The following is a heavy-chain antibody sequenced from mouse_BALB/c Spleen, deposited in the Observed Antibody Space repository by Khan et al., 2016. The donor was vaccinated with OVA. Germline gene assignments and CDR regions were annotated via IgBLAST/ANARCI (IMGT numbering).Heavy chain of an antibody. CDR3: ASGCYWYVDD. CDR2: INTYTGEP. CDR1: GYTFTNYG. J-gene: IGHJ1*01. V-gene: IGHV9-3-1*01. Sequence: QIQLVQSGPELKKPGETVKISCKASGYTFTNYGMNWVKQAPGKGLKWMGWINTYTGEPTYADDFKGRFAFSLETSASTAYLQINNLKNEDTSEYVGASGCYWYVDDWGAGTTVTVSS.